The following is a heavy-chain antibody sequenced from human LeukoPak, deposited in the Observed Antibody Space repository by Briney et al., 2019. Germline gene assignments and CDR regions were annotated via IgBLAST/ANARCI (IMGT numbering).Heavy chain of an antibody. CDR2: IWYDGSNQ. CDR1: GFTFSSYG. D-gene: IGHD2-15*01. V-gene: IGHV3-33*06. CDR3: AKDLGYCSGGSCYGNDAFDI. J-gene: IGHJ3*02. Sequence: PGGSLRLSCTASGFTFSSYGMHWVRQAPGKGLEWVAVIWYDGSNQYYADSVKGRFTISRDNSKNTLYLQMNSLRAEDTAVYYCAKDLGYCSGGSCYGNDAFDIWGQGTMVTVSS.